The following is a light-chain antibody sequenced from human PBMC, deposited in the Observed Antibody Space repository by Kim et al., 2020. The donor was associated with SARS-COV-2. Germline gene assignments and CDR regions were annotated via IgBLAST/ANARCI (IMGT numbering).Light chain of an antibody. CDR1: QSVSSY. CDR2: DAS. V-gene: IGKV3-11*01. Sequence: LSLSPGERASISCRASQSVSSYLAWYQQKPGQAPRLLIYDASNRATGIPARFSGSGSGTDFTLTISSLEPEDFAVYYYQQRSNWYTFGQGTKLEI. J-gene: IGKJ2*01. CDR3: QQRSNWYT.